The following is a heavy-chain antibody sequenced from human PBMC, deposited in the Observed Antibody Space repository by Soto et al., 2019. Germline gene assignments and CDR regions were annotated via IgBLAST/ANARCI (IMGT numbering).Heavy chain of an antibody. CDR1: GHTFTGYY. CDR2: INPNSGGT. V-gene: IGHV1-2*04. Sequence: ASVKVSCKASGHTFTGYYMHWVRQAPGQGLEWMGWINPNSGGTNYAQKFQGWVTMTRDTSISTAYMELSRLRSDDTAVYYCAREGGSYYGMDVWGQGTTVTVSS. J-gene: IGHJ6*02. D-gene: IGHD1-26*01. CDR3: AREGGSYYGMDV.